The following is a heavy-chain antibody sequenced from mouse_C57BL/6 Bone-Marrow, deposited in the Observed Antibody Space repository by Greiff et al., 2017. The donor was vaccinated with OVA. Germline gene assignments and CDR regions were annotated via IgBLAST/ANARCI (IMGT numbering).Heavy chain of an antibody. Sequence: EVMLVESEGGLVQPGSSMKLSCTASGFTFSDYYMAWVRQVPEKGLEWVANINYDGSSTYYLDSLKSRFIISRDNAKNILYLQMSSLKSEDTATYYCARDGYYVGYAMDYWGQGTSVTVSS. V-gene: IGHV5-16*01. CDR3: ARDGYYVGYAMDY. J-gene: IGHJ4*01. CDR2: INYDGSST. CDR1: GFTFSDYY. D-gene: IGHD2-3*01.